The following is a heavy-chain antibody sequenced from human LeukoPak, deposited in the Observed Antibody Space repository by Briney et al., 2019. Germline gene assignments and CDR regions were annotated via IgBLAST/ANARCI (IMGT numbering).Heavy chain of an antibody. CDR3: ARGDCSGGSCNNKVLTNWFDP. Sequence: SQTLSLTCAISGDSVSSNSAAWNWIRQSPSRGLEWLGRTYYRSKWYNDYAVSVKSRITINPDTSKNQFSLQLNSVTPEDTAVYYCARGDCSGGSCNNKVLTNWFDPWGQGTLVTVSS. CDR1: GDSVSSNSAA. D-gene: IGHD2-15*01. CDR2: TYYRSKWYN. J-gene: IGHJ5*02. V-gene: IGHV6-1*01.